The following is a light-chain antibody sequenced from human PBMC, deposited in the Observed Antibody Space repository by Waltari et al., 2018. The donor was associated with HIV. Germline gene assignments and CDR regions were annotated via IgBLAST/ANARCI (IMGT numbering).Light chain of an antibody. CDR2: SNN. J-gene: IGLJ3*02. V-gene: IGLV1-44*01. CDR1: SSNIGSNT. Sequence: QSVLTQPPSASGTPAQRVTIPCSGSSSNIGSNTVNWYQQLPGTAPKLLIYSNNQRPSGVPDRLSGSKSGTSASLAISGLQSEEEANYYCAAWDDSLIGPVFGGGTKLTVL. CDR3: AAWDDSLIGPV.